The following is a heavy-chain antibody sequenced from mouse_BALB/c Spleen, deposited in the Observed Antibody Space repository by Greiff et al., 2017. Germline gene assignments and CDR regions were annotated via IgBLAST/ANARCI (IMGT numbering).Heavy chain of an antibody. CDR2: ISSGSSTI. Sequence: DVKLVESGGGLVQPGGSRKLSCAASGFTFSSFGMHWVRQAPEKGLEWVAYISSGSSTIYYADTVKGRFTISRDNPKNTLFLQMTSLRSEDTAMYYCARGDLLRPFDYWGQGTTLTVSS. CDR3: ARGDLLRPFDY. J-gene: IGHJ2*01. V-gene: IGHV5-17*02. D-gene: IGHD1-1*01. CDR1: GFTFSSFG.